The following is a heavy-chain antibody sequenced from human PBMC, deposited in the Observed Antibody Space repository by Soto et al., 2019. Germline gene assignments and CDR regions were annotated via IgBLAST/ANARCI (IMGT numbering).Heavy chain of an antibody. CDR2: ISSGSSYI. Sequence: GSLRLSCAASGFTFSSYSMNWVRQAPGKGLEWVSSISSGSSYIYYADSAKGRFTISRDNAKNSLYLQMNSLRAEDTAVYYCARSSGGSGKLWNYYGMDVWGQGTTVTVSS. CDR3: ARSSGGSGKLWNYYGMDV. J-gene: IGHJ6*02. D-gene: IGHD3-10*01. CDR1: GFTFSSYS. V-gene: IGHV3-21*06.